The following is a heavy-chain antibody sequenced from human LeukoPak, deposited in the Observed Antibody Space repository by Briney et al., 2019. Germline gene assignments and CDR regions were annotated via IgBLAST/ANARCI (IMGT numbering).Heavy chain of an antibody. J-gene: IGHJ4*02. CDR2: ISSSSSYI. CDR1: GFTFSNAW. Sequence: GGSLRLSCAASGFTFSNAWMNWVRQAPGKGLEWVSSISSSSSYIYYADSVKGRFTISRDNAKNSLYLQMNSLRAEDTAVYYCARVFRADYGDLGAYWGQGTLVTVSS. CDR3: ARVFRADYGDLGAY. D-gene: IGHD4-17*01. V-gene: IGHV3-21*01.